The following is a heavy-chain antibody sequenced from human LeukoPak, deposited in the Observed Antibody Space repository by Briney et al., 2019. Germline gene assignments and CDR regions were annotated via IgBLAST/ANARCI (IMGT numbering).Heavy chain of an antibody. Sequence: SETLSLTCTVSGGSISSGGYYWSWIRQHPGKGLEWIGYIYDSGSTYYNPSLKSRVTISVDTSKNQFSLKLSSVTAADTAVYYCARITVTVTRDAFDIWGQGTMVTVSS. V-gene: IGHV4-31*03. J-gene: IGHJ3*02. D-gene: IGHD4-17*01. CDR2: IYDSGST. CDR3: ARITVTVTRDAFDI. CDR1: GGSISSGGYY.